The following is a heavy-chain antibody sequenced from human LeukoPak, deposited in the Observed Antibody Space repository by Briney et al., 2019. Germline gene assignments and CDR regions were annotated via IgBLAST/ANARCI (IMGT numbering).Heavy chain of an antibody. J-gene: IGHJ6*02. CDR3: AKDIIPTPKYYYYYYGMDV. CDR1: GFTFSSYG. V-gene: IGHV3-9*01. CDR2: ISWNSGSI. Sequence: GGSLRLSCAASGFTFSSYGMHWVRQAPGKGLEWVSGISWNSGSIGYADSVKGRFTISRDNAKNSLYLQMNSLRAEDTALYYCAKDIIPTPKYYYYYYGMDVWGQGTTVTVSS.